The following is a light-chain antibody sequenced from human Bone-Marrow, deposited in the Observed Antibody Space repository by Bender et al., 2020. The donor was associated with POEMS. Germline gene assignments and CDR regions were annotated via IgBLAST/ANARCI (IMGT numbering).Light chain of an antibody. CDR2: GNN. Sequence: QSVLTQPPSVSGTPGQRVTISCSGSGSNIGGYPVNWYQQLPGTAPKLVIYGNNNRPSGVSARFSGSKSGTSASLAITGLQSDDEAIYFCVAWDASLNGWVFGGGTKLTVL. J-gene: IGLJ3*02. CDR1: GSNIGGYP. CDR3: VAWDASLNGWV. V-gene: IGLV1-44*01.